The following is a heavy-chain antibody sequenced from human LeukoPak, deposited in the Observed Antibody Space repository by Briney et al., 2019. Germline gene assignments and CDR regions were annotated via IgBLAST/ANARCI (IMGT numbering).Heavy chain of an antibody. CDR3: VKDVGGSYAFDY. Sequence: GGSLRLSCSASGFTFSRYAMHWVRQTPRKGLEYVSGINDNGGRTHYGDSVKGRFSISRDNSKSTLHLQMSTLRAEDTALYYCVKDVGGSYAFDYWGQGILVTVAS. CDR2: INDNGGRT. CDR1: GFTFSRYA. D-gene: IGHD1-26*01. V-gene: IGHV3-64D*09. J-gene: IGHJ4*02.